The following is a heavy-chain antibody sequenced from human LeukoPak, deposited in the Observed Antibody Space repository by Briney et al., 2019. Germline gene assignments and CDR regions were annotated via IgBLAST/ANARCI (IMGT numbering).Heavy chain of an antibody. Sequence: ASVKVSFKASGYTFTSYDINWVRQATGQGLEWMGWMNPNSGNTGYAQKFQGRVTMTRNTSISTAYMELSSLRSEDTAVYYCARGLCSSTSCYTSYYYYYMDVWGKGTTVTVSS. CDR2: MNPNSGNT. CDR3: ARGLCSSTSCYTSYYYYYMDV. CDR1: GYTFTSYD. V-gene: IGHV1-8*01. J-gene: IGHJ6*03. D-gene: IGHD2-2*02.